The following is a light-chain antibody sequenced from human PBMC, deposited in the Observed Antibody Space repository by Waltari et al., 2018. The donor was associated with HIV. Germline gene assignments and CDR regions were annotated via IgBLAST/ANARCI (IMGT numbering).Light chain of an antibody. J-gene: IGKJ4*01. Sequence: DIQMTQSPSSLSASVGDRVTITCRASQDISNYLAWYQQKPGKVPKVLIYGASSLQLGVPSRFSSSGSGTDFTLTISSLQPEDVATYYCQKYNSAPLTFGGGTKVEIK. V-gene: IGKV1-27*01. CDR3: QKYNSAPLT. CDR1: QDISNY. CDR2: GAS.